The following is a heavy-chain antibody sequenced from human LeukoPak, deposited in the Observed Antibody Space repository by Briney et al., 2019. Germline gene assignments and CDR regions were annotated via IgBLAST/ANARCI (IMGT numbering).Heavy chain of an antibody. CDR3: ARGCSSTSCYISL. V-gene: IGHV4-59*12. Sequence: SETLSLTCTVSGGSISSYYWSWIRQPPGKGLEWIGYIYHSGSTYYNPSLKSRVTISVDRSKNQFSLKLSSVTAADTAVYYCARGCSSTSCYISLWGQGTLVTVSS. J-gene: IGHJ4*02. CDR2: IYHSGST. D-gene: IGHD2-2*02. CDR1: GGSISSYY.